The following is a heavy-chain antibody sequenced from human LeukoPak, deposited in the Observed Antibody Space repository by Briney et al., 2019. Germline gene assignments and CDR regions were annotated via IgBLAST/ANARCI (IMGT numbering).Heavy chain of an antibody. V-gene: IGHV1-69*01. CDR1: GGTFSSYA. Sequence: SVKVSCKASGGTFSSYAISWVRQAPGQGLEWMGGIIPIFGTANYAQKFQGRVTITADESTSTAYMELSSLRSEDTAVYYCAREENVAGTLGGMDVWGKGTTVTVSS. CDR3: AREENVAGTLGGMDV. J-gene: IGHJ6*04. D-gene: IGHD6-19*01. CDR2: IIPIFGTA.